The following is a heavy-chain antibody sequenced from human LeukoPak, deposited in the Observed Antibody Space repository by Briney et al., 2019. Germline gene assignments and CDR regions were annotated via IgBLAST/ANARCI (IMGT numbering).Heavy chain of an antibody. J-gene: IGHJ4*02. CDR3: ARDPYDSSGYSRHYFDF. Sequence: GGSLRLSCVASGFTFSTYSMNWVRQAPGKGLEWVSYISSRTTNIYYEDSVKGRFTISRDNAKNSLYLQMTSLRAEDTAVYYCARDPYDSSGYSRHYFDFWGQGTLVTVSS. V-gene: IGHV3-48*01. D-gene: IGHD3-22*01. CDR1: GFTFSTYS. CDR2: ISSRTTNI.